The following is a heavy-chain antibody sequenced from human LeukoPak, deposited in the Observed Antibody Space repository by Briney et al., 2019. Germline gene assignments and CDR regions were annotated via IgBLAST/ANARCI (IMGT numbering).Heavy chain of an antibody. J-gene: IGHJ4*02. CDR1: GFTFHDYA. V-gene: IGHV3-9*01. CDR3: AKDGGAKGIITTVFDY. Sequence: GGSLRLSCTASGFTFHDYAMHWVRQAPGKGLEWVSGISWNSGSIGYADSVKGRFTISRDNAKNSLYLQMNSLRAEDTALYYCAKDGGAKGIITTVFDYWGQGTLVTVSS. CDR2: ISWNSGSI. D-gene: IGHD3-10*01.